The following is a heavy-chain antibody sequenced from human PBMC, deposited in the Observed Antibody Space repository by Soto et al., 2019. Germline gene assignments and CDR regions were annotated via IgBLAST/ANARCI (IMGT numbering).Heavy chain of an antibody. D-gene: IGHD5-18*01. CDR3: ARVPGYSYGRPEY. J-gene: IGHJ4*02. CDR1: GFTFSTYG. CDR2: ISDDGSNK. V-gene: IGHV3-30*03. Sequence: GSLRLSCAASGFTFSTYGMHWVRQAPGKGMEWVAVISDDGSNKNYADSVKGRFTISRDNAKNTLYLQMNSLRDEDTAVYYCARVPGYSYGRPEYWGQGPLVTV.